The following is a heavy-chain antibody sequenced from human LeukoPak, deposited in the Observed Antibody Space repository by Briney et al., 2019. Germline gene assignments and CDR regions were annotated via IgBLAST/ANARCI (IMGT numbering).Heavy chain of an antibody. Sequence: PGGSLRLSCAASGFTFSNAWMSWVRQAPGKGLEWVGRIKSKTDGGTTDYAAPVKGRFTIARDDSKNTLYLQMNSLTAEDTAVYYCTAFAYYYGSGSYYSFVYWGQGALVTVAS. D-gene: IGHD3-10*01. CDR3: TAFAYYYGSGSYYSFVY. CDR1: GFTFSNAW. CDR2: IKSKTDGGTT. V-gene: IGHV3-15*01. J-gene: IGHJ4*02.